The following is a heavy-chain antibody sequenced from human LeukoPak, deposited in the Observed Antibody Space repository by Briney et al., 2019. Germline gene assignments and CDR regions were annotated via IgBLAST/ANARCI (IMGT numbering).Heavy chain of an antibody. V-gene: IGHV4-39*01. J-gene: IGHJ4*02. CDR2: LYYTGST. D-gene: IGHD1-26*01. Sequence: SETLSLTCTVSGGSISSSAYYWGWIRQPPGRGLEWIGSLYYTGSTYYNPSLKSRVTISVDTSKNQFSLNLSSVTAADTAVYYCASDFSGTYYHFDYWGQGTRVCVSS. CDR1: GGSISSSAYY. CDR3: ASDFSGTYYHFDY.